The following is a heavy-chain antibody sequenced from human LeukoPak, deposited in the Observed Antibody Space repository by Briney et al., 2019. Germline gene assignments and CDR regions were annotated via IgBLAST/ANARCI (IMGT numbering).Heavy chain of an antibody. V-gene: IGHV3-7*01. Sequence: GGSLRLSCAASGFTFSSYWMSWVRQAPGKGLEWVANIKQDGSEKYYVDSVKGRFTISRDNAKNSLYLQMNSLRDEDTAVYYCASGLYGSGSYLDYWGQGTLVTVSS. J-gene: IGHJ4*02. CDR1: GFTFSSYW. CDR2: IKQDGSEK. D-gene: IGHD3-10*01. CDR3: ASGLYGSGSYLDY.